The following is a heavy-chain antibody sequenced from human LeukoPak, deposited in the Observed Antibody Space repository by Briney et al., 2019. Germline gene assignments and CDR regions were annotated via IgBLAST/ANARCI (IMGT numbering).Heavy chain of an antibody. V-gene: IGHV3-74*01. CDR3: ARASLNYYYYMDV. Sequence: GGSLRLSCAASGFTFSSYWMHWVRQAPGKGLVWVSRINSDGSSTSYADSVKGQFTISRDNAKNTLYLQVNSLRAEDTAVYYCARASLNYYYYMDVWGKGTTVTVSS. D-gene: IGHD3-9*01. CDR2: INSDGSST. CDR1: GFTFSSYW. J-gene: IGHJ6*03.